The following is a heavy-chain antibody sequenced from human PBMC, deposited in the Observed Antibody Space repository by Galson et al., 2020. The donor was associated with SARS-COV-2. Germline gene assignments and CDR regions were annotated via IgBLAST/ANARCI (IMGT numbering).Heavy chain of an antibody. CDR1: DAHMSSYY. CDR2: IPYSGST. V-gene: IGHV4-59*01. J-gene: IGHJ6*02. Sequence: SETLSLTCSVSDAHMSSYYCSWIRQPPGKGLEWIGYIPYSGSTSYNPSLRSRVTISVDLSKNQLSLKVTSVTAADTAVYYCARDPAPLYGDNYYYGMDVWGRGTTVTVSS. CDR3: ARDPAPLYGDNYYYGMDV. D-gene: IGHD4-17*01.